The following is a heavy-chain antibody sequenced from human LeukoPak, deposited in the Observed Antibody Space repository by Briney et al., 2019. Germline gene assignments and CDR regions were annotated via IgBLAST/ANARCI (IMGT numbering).Heavy chain of an antibody. D-gene: IGHD2-2*01. CDR3: ARDRLGCSSTSCYHYYMDV. CDR2: IIPIFGTA. Sequence: GASVKVSCKASGGTFSSYAISWVQQAPGQGLEWMGGIIPIFGTANYAQKFQGRVTITTDESTSTAYMELSSLRSEDTAVYYCARDRLGCSSTSCYHYYMDVWGKGTTVTVSS. CDR1: GGTFSSYA. J-gene: IGHJ6*03. V-gene: IGHV1-69*05.